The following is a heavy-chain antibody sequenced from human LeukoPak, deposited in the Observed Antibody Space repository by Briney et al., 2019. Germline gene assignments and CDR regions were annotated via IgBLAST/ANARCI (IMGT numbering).Heavy chain of an antibody. CDR2: ISGSGST. J-gene: IGHJ5*02. V-gene: IGHV3-23*01. Sequence: PGGSLRLSCAASGFTFSSYAMSWVRQAPGKGLEWVSAISGSGSTYYADSVKGRFTISRDNSKNSLYLQMNSLRVEDTALYYCAKHYASGSRWFDPWGQGTLVTVSS. CDR1: GFTFSSYA. D-gene: IGHD3-10*01. CDR3: AKHYASGSRWFDP.